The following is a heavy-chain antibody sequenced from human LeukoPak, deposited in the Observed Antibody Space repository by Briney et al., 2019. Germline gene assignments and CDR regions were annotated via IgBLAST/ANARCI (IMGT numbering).Heavy chain of an antibody. Sequence: TSETLSLTCTVSGGSISSGGYYWSWIRQHPGKGLEWIGYIYYSGSTYYNPSLKSRITISLDTSKNQFSLKLRSVTAADTAVYYCASLNYDILTGRNYYGMDVWGQGTTVSVSS. D-gene: IGHD3-9*01. CDR3: ASLNYDILTGRNYYGMDV. J-gene: IGHJ6*02. CDR2: IYYSGST. CDR1: GGSISSGGYY. V-gene: IGHV4-30-4*08.